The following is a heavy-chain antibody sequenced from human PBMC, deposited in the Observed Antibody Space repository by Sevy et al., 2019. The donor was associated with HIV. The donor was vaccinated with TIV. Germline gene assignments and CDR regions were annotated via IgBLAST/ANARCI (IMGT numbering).Heavy chain of an antibody. J-gene: IGHJ4*02. D-gene: IGHD3-16*01. CDR2: IRYDGSNK. V-gene: IGHV3-30*02. CDR3: AKVVMITFGGVTGGYPLDY. Sequence: GGSLRLSCAASGFTFSSYGMHWVRQAPGKGLEWVAFIRYDGSNKYYADSVKGRFTISRDNSKNTLYLQMNSLRAEDTAVYYCAKVVMITFGGVTGGYPLDYWGQGTLVTVSS. CDR1: GFTFSSYG.